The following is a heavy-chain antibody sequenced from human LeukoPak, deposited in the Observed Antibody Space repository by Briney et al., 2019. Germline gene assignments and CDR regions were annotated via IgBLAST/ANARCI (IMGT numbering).Heavy chain of an antibody. V-gene: IGHV3-7*01. J-gene: IGHJ4*02. CDR1: GFTFSNYW. Sequence: GGSMRLSCAASGFTFSNYWMSWVRQAPGKGLEWVAYINLDGSEKNYVDSVKGRFTISRDNAKNSLYLQMNPLIAEDTAVYYCAGDYIIVAGKGWGQRTLVTVSS. CDR2: INLDGSEK. D-gene: IGHD5-12*01. CDR3: AGDYIIVAGKG.